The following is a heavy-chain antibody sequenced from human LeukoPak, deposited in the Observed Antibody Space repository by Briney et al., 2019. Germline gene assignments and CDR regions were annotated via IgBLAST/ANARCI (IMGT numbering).Heavy chain of an antibody. Sequence: GASVKVSCKASGYTFTGYYMHWVRQAPGQGLEWMGWINNNSGGTNYAQKFQGRVTMTRDTSISTAYMELSRLRSDDTAVYYCARDRGVGVLRYFDWPSGYWGQGTLVTVSS. J-gene: IGHJ4*02. V-gene: IGHV1-2*02. CDR1: GYTFTGYY. CDR2: INNNSGGT. D-gene: IGHD3-9*01. CDR3: ARDRGVGVLRYFDWPSGY.